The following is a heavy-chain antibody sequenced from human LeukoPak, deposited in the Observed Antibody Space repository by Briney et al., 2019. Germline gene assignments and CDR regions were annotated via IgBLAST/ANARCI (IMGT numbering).Heavy chain of an antibody. V-gene: IGHV3-30*18. Sequence: GGSLRLSCAASGFTFSSYGMPWVRQAPGKGLEWVAVISYDGSNKYYADSVKGRFTISRDNSKNTLYLQMNSLRAEDTAVYYCAKVYSGSAQGYWGQGTLVTVSS. D-gene: IGHD1-26*01. CDR1: GFTFSSYG. CDR2: ISYDGSNK. J-gene: IGHJ4*02. CDR3: AKVYSGSAQGY.